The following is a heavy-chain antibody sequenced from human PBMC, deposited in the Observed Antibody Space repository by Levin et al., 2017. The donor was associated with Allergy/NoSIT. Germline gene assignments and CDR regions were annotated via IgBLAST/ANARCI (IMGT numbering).Heavy chain of an antibody. D-gene: IGHD4-23*01. J-gene: IGHJ4*02. CDR3: AKDRDYGGSAGVFDY. Sequence: GGSLRLSCAASGFTFSSYAMTWVRQAPGKGLEWVSAVSGSGGTTYYADSVKGRFTVSRDNSKNTLFLQMNSLRAEDTAVYYCAKDRDYGGSAGVFDYWGQGTLVTVSS. CDR1: GFTFSSYA. CDR2: VSGSGGTT. V-gene: IGHV3-23*01.